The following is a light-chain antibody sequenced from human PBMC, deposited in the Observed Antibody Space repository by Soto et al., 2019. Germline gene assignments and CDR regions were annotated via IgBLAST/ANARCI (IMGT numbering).Light chain of an antibody. CDR2: KAY. CDR3: HQYNSSQT. CDR1: QSISSW. Sequence: DIQMTQSPSTLSASVGDRVTITCRASQSISSWLAGYQQKPGKAAKLLIYKAYSLESGVPSRFSGSGSGTEFTLTISSLEPDDFATYYCHQYNSSQTVGQGTKVESK. J-gene: IGKJ1*01. V-gene: IGKV1-5*03.